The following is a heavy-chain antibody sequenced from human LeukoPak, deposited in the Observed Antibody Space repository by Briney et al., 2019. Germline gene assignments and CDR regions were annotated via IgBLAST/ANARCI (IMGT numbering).Heavy chain of an antibody. J-gene: IGHJ5*02. D-gene: IGHD1-20*01. CDR1: GFTFSSYS. CDR2: ITRISDYK. CDR3: ARDNWSGAQGAFDP. Sequence: GGSLRLSCAASGFTFSSYSMNWVRQAPRPGLEWISSITRISDYKYYADSVRGRFTVSRDNAKNSLYLQMDSLRAEDTALYFCARDNWSGAQGAFDPWGQGILVTVSS. V-gene: IGHV3-21*01.